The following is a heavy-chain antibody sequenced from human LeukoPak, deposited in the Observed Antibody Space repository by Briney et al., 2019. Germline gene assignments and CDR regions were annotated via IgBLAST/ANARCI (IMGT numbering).Heavy chain of an antibody. J-gene: IGHJ6*03. CDR1: GYTFTGYY. D-gene: IGHD1-14*01. V-gene: IGHV1-2*02. CDR3: ARVRRYMNYMDV. Sequence: ASVKVSCKASGYTFTGYYMHWVRQAPGQGLEWMGWINPNSGGTIYAQKFQGRVTMTRDTSISTVYMELSRLRSDDTAVYYCARVRRYMNYMDVWGKGTTVTVSS. CDR2: INPNSGGT.